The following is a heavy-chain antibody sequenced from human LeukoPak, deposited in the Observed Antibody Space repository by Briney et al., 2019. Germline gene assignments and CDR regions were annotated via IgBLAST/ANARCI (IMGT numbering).Heavy chain of an antibody. CDR3: ARDQAVVVAAEDYYGMDV. CDR2: IIPIFGIA. V-gene: IGHV1-69*10. Sequence: SVKVSFKASGGTFSIYAISWVRQAPGQGLEWMGRIIPIFGIANYAQKFQGRVTITADKSTSTAYMELSSLRSEDTAVYYCARDQAVVVAAEDYYGMDVWGQGTTVTVSS. CDR1: GGTFSIYA. D-gene: IGHD2-15*01. J-gene: IGHJ6*02.